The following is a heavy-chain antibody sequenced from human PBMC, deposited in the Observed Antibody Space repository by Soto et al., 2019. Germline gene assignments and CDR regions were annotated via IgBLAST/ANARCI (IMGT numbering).Heavy chain of an antibody. CDR1: GSPISGYY. Sequence: SSETLSLTCSVSGSPISGYYWSWIRQHPGNGLESLGYINYSGSTNYNPSLKSRGTISVDTSKNQFSLKLSYVTAADTAVYYCARGEYYALVWTDAFDIWGQGTMVT. D-gene: IGHD3-10*01. CDR3: ARGEYYALVWTDAFDI. V-gene: IGHV4-59*01. J-gene: IGHJ3*02. CDR2: INYSGST.